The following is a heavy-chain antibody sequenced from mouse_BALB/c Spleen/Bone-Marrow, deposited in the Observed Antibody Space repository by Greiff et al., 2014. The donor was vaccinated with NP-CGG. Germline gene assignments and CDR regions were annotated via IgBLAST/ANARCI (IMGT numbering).Heavy chain of an antibody. CDR3: ASYFYGYCFDY. D-gene: IGHD1-1*02. Sequence: VQLQQSGAELVKPGASVKLSCTASGFNIKDTYMHWVKQRPEQGLEWIGRIDPANVNTKYDPKFQGKATITADTSSNTAYLQLSSLTSKVTSVYYSASYFYGYCFDYWGQGTPLTVSA. CDR2: IDPANVNT. CDR1: GFNIKDTY. V-gene: IGHV14-3*02. J-gene: IGHJ2*01.